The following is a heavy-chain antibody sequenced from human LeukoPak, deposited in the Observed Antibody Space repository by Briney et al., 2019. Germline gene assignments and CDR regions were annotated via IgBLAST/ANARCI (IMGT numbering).Heavy chain of an antibody. Sequence: SGPTLFHPTQPLTLTCTFSGFSLSTRGVGVGWIRQPPAKALEWLALIYWNDDKRYSPSQKSRLTITKDTSKNHVVLTMTNMDPVDTATYYCAHRVATVTTTYWYFDLWGRGTLVTVSS. D-gene: IGHD4-17*01. CDR1: GFSLSTRGVG. CDR2: IYWNDDK. V-gene: IGHV2-5*01. J-gene: IGHJ2*01. CDR3: AHRVATVTTTYWYFDL.